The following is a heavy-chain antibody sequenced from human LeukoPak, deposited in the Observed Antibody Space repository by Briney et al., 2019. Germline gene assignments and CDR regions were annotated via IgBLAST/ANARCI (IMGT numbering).Heavy chain of an antibody. CDR1: GFTFSSYA. Sequence: PGGSLRLSCAASGFTFSSYAMSWVRQAPGKGLEWVSAISGSGGSTYYADSVKGRFTISRDNSKNTLYLQMNSLRPEDTAVYYCAKDGGYDFWSGYSPAPYYYYGMDVWGQGTTVTVSS. CDR2: ISGSGGST. V-gene: IGHV3-23*01. J-gene: IGHJ6*02. D-gene: IGHD3-3*01. CDR3: AKDGGYDFWSGYSPAPYYYYGMDV.